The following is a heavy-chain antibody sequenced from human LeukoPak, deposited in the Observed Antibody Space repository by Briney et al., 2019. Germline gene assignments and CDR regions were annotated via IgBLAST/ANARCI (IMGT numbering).Heavy chain of an antibody. CDR3: ASDRPEIDY. J-gene: IGHJ4*02. Sequence: GGSLRLSCAASGFTFSSYEMNWVRQAPGKGLEGVSEISSSGSTIYYADSVKGRFTISRDNSKNPLYLPMNSLRAEDTAVYYCASDRPEIDYWGQGTLVTVSS. V-gene: IGHV3-48*03. CDR2: ISSSGSTI. CDR1: GFTFSSYE.